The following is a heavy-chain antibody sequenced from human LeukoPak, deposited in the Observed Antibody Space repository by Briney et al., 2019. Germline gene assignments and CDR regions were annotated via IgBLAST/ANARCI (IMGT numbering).Heavy chain of an antibody. V-gene: IGHV3-21*04. CDR3: ARDRGKWELLVRKEYYFDH. Sequence: GGSLRLSCAASGFTFSSYSMNWVRQAPGKGLEWVSSISSSSSYIYYADSVKGRFTISRDNAKNSLYLQMNSLRAEDTAVYYCARDRGKWELLVRKEYYFDHWGQGTLVTVSS. CDR2: ISSSSSYI. J-gene: IGHJ4*02. D-gene: IGHD1-26*01. CDR1: GFTFSSYS.